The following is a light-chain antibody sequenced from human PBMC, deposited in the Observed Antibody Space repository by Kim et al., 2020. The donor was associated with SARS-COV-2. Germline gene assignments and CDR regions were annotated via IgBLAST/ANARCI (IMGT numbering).Light chain of an antibody. CDR3: QSYDDNKWV. J-gene: IGLJ2*01. Sequence: GKKVILTCTHSGGGIATNYSERFDQRPGGSATTVINGGQQRPSGVPDGCSGAVGSGNNAAFLTIAGLKTEDGDDYCCQSYDDNKWVFGGGNKLTVL. V-gene: IGLV6-57*01. CDR1: GGGIATNY. CDR2: GGQ.